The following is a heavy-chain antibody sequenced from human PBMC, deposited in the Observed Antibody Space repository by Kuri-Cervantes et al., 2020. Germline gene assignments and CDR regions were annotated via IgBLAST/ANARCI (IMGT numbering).Heavy chain of an antibody. CDR3: ARYLKEAGLRLLLFPDY. V-gene: IGHV4-34*01. CDR1: GFTFSSYA. Sequence: GSLRLSCAASGFTFSSYAMHWVRQAPGKGLEWIGEINHSGSTNYNPSLKSRVTISVDTSKNQFSLKLSSVTAADTAVYYCARYLKEAGLRLLLFPDYWGQGTLVTVSS. CDR2: INHSGST. D-gene: IGHD3-10*01. J-gene: IGHJ4*02.